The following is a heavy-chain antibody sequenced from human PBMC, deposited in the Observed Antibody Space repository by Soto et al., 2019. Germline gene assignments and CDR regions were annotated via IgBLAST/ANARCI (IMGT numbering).Heavy chain of an antibody. J-gene: IGHJ6*02. Sequence: EVQLLESGGGLVQPGGSLRLSCAASGFTFSSYAMSWVRQAPGKGLEWVSAISGSGGSTYYADSVKGRFTISRDNSKNTLYLQMNSLRAEDTAVYYCAKVYYGSGNPDGDYYYYYGMDVWGPGTTVTVSS. CDR3: AKVYYGSGNPDGDYYYYYGMDV. V-gene: IGHV3-23*01. CDR2: ISGSGGST. D-gene: IGHD3-10*01. CDR1: GFTFSSYA.